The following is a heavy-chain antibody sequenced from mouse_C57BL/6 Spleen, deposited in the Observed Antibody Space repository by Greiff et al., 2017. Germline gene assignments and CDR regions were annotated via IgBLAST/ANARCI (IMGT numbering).Heavy chain of an antibody. V-gene: IGHV7-3*01. CDR2: IRNKANGYTT. Sequence: EVHLVESGGGLVQPGGSLSLSCAASGFTFTDYYMSWVRQPPGKALEWLGFIRNKANGYTTEYSASVKGRFTISRDNSQSILYLQMNALRAEDSATYYCARYNAYYFDYWGQGTTLTVSS. CDR1: GFTFTDYY. CDR3: ARYNAYYFDY. J-gene: IGHJ2*01.